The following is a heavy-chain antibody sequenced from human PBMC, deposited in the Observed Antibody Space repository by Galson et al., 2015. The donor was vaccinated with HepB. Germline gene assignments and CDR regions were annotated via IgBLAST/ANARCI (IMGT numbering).Heavy chain of an antibody. D-gene: IGHD5-12*01. V-gene: IGHV3-23*01. Sequence: LRLSCAASGFTFSSYAMSWVRQAPGQGLEWVSAISGSGGSTYYADSVKGRFTISRDNSKNTLYLQMNSLRAEDTAVYYCAKDLRSGYDFNSFSIDYWGQGTLVTVSS. J-gene: IGHJ4*02. CDR3: AKDLRSGYDFNSFSIDY. CDR2: ISGSGGST. CDR1: GFTFSSYA.